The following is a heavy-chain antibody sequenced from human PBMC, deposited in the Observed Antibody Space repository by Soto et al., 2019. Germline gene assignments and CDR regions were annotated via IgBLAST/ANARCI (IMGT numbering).Heavy chain of an antibody. V-gene: IGHV4-4*02. J-gene: IGHJ5*02. CDR1: GGSISSSNW. CDR3: ARFSGYSQQRFDP. CDR2: IYHSGST. D-gene: IGHD6-13*01. Sequence: QVQLQESGPGLVKPSGTLSLTCAVSGGSISSSNWWSWVRQPPGKGLEWIGEIYHSGSTNYNPSRKSRVTISVDKSENQCSLKLSSVTAEDTAVYYCARFSGYSQQRFDPWGQGTLVTVSS.